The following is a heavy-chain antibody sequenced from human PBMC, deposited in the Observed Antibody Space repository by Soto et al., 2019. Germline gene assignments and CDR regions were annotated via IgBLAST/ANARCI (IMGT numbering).Heavy chain of an antibody. CDR1: GFTFSSYA. J-gene: IGHJ4*02. D-gene: IGHD5-12*01. CDR3: ARTRGYAFDY. CDR2: INSNGGST. Sequence: GGSLRLSCAASGFTFSSYAMHWVRQAPGKGLEYVSVINSNGGSTYYANSVKGRFTISRDNSKNTLYLQMGSLRAEDMAVYYCARTRGYAFDYWGQGTLVTVSS. V-gene: IGHV3-64*01.